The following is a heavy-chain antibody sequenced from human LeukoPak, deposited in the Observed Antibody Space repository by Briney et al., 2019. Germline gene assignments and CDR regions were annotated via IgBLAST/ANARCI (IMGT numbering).Heavy chain of an antibody. CDR1: GYSISSGYY. J-gene: IGHJ4*02. V-gene: IGHV4-38-2*02. Sequence: SDTLSLTCTVSGYSISSGYYWGWIRQSPGKGLEWIANMYHSGLIYYNPSLKSRITISVDTSKNQFSLKPSSVTAADTAVYYCAREKIAVAGEDYWGQGTLVTVSS. CDR2: MYHSGLI. D-gene: IGHD6-19*01. CDR3: AREKIAVAGEDY.